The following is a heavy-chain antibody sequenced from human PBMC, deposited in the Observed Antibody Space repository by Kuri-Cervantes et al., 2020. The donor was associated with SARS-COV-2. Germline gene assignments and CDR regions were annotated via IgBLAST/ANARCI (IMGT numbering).Heavy chain of an antibody. V-gene: IGHV1-18*01. J-gene: IGHJ4*02. CDR3: AREFYDYRGLHFFDS. CDR1: GYTFTSYG. Sequence: ASVKVSCKASGYTFTSYGISWVRQAPGQGLEWMGWISAYNGNTNYAQKLQGRVTMTTDTSTSTAYMELRSLRSDDTAVYYCAREFYDYRGLHFFDSWGQGTLVTVSS. D-gene: IGHD5-12*01. CDR2: ISAYNGNT.